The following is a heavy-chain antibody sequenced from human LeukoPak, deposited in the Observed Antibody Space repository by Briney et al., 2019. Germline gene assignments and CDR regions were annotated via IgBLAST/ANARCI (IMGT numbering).Heavy chain of an antibody. D-gene: IGHD3-22*01. V-gene: IGHV3-53*01. CDR1: GFTVSSNY. CDR2: IYSGGST. Sequence: GYLRLSCAASGFTVSSNYMSWVRRAPGKGLEWVSVIYSGGSTYYADSVKGRFTISRDNSKNTLYLQMNSLRAEDTAVYYCAYGDYYDSSGYYSSYWGQGTLVHVSS. CDR3: AYGDYYDSSGYYSSY. J-gene: IGHJ4*02.